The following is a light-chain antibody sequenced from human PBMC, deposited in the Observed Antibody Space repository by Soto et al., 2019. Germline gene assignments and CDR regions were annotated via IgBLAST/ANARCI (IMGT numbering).Light chain of an antibody. V-gene: IGKV3-20*01. J-gene: IGKJ5*01. Sequence: EIVMTHSPVTLAVSPWERATLSSSASQSVRSTHLAWYQLKPGQAPRLFIYGASSKATGIPDRFSGSGSGTDFTLTISRLEPEDFAVYICQQYGTSPRTFGQGTRLETK. CDR3: QQYGTSPRT. CDR1: QSVRSTH. CDR2: GAS.